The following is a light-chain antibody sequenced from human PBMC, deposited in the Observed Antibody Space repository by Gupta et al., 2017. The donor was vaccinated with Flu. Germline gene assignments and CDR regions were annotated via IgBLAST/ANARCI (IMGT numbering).Light chain of an antibody. CDR1: QSISSY. Sequence: PSSLSASVGDSVTITCRASQSISSYLNWYQQKPGKAPNLLIYAASSLQSGLPSRFSGSGSGTDFTLTISSLRPEDFATYYCQQSYSTPPTFGGGTKVEIK. V-gene: IGKV1-39*01. J-gene: IGKJ4*01. CDR2: AAS. CDR3: QQSYSTPPT.